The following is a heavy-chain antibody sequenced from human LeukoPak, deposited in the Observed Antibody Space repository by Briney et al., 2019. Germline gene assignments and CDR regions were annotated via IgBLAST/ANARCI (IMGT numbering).Heavy chain of an antibody. J-gene: IGHJ5*02. CDR1: GGSFSGYY. Sequence: SETLSLTCAVYGGSFSGYYWSWIRQPPGKGLEWIGEINHSGSTNYNPSLKSRVTISVDTSKSQFSLKLSSVTAADTAVYYCAREYRGYCSGGSCYGWFDPWGQGTLVTVSS. D-gene: IGHD2-15*01. CDR2: INHSGST. CDR3: AREYRGYCSGGSCYGWFDP. V-gene: IGHV4-34*01.